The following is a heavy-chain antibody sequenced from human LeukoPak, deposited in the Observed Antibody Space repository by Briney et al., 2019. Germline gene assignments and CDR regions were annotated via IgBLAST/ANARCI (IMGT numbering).Heavy chain of an antibody. CDR1: GYTFTDYY. V-gene: IGHV1-2*02. J-gene: IGHJ6*02. Sequence: ASLKVSCKSSGYTFTDYYMHWVRQAPGQGLEWMGWINPNNGGTKYAQKFQGRVTMTRDTSISIVYMELSRLSSDDTAVYYCARGRTLSSVGVRYGMDVWGQGTTVTVSS. CDR2: INPNNGGT. D-gene: IGHD3-3*01. CDR3: ARGRTLSSVGVRYGMDV.